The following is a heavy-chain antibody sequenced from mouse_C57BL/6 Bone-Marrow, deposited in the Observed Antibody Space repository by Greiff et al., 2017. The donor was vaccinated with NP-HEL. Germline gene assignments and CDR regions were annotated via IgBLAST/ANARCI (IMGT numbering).Heavy chain of an antibody. V-gene: IGHV1-82*01. CDR3: APLLPYWYFDV. CDR1: GYAFSSSW. CDR2: IYPGDGDT. D-gene: IGHD1-2*01. J-gene: IGHJ1*03. Sequence: VQLQQSGPELVKPGASVKISCKASGYAFSSSWMNWVKQRPGKGLEWIGRIYPGDGDTNYNGKFKGKATLTADKSSSTAYMQLSSLTSEDSAVYFCAPLLPYWYFDVWGTGTTVTVSS.